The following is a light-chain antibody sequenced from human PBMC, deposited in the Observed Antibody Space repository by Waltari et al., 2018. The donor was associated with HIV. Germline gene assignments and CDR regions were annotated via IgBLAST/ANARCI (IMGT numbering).Light chain of an antibody. V-gene: IGKV3-15*01. CDR1: QSVSGN. CDR2: GAS. J-gene: IGKJ1*01. Sequence: EIVMTQSPATLSVSPGERDTISCRASQSVSGNLAWYQQKPGQAPRLLIYGASTRATGIPARFSGSGSGTEFTLSISSLQSEDFAVYYCQQYNVWPPWTFGQGTEVEIK. CDR3: QQYNVWPPWT.